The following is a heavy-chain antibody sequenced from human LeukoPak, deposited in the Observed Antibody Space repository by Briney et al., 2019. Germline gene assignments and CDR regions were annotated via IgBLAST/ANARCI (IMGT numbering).Heavy chain of an antibody. CDR1: GGTFSSYA. CDR3: ARVRYYYDSSGYSEDAFDI. Sequence: SVKVSCKASGGTFSSYAISWVRQAPGQGLEWMGGIIPIFGTANYAQKFQGRVTITTDESTSTVYMELSSLRSEDTAVYYCARVRYYYDSSGYSEDAFDIWGQGTMVTVSS. CDR2: IIPIFGTA. J-gene: IGHJ3*02. D-gene: IGHD3-22*01. V-gene: IGHV1-69*05.